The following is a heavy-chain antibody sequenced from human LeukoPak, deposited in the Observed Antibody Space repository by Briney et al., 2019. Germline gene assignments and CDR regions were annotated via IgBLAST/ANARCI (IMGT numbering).Heavy chain of an antibody. V-gene: IGHV3-30*18. CDR1: GFTFSSYV. CDR3: AKDLEGITIFGAQGY. J-gene: IGHJ4*02. CDR2: ISYDGSNK. Sequence: GGSLRLSCAASGFTFSSYVMHWVRQAPGKGQEWVAVISYDGSNKYYADSVKGRFTISRDNSKNTLYLQMNSLRAEGTAVYYCAKDLEGITIFGAQGYWGQGTLVTVSS. D-gene: IGHD3-3*01.